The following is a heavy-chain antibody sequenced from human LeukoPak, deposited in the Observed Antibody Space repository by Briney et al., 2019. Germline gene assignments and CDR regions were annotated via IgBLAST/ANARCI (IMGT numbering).Heavy chain of an antibody. D-gene: IGHD2-2*02. J-gene: IGHJ4*02. V-gene: IGHV3-33*01. CDR3: ARGGFRVVVPAAIPED. CDR1: GFTFSSYG. Sequence: GSLRLSCAASGFTFSSYGMHWVRQAPGKGLEWVAVIWYDGSNKYYADSVKGRFTISRDNSKNTLYLQMNSLRAEGTAVYYCARGGFRVVVPAAIPEDWGQGTLVTVSS. CDR2: IWYDGSNK.